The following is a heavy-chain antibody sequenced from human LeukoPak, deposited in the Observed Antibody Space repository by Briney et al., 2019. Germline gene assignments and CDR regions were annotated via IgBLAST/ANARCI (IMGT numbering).Heavy chain of an antibody. V-gene: IGHV3-21*01. CDR1: GFTFSNYN. Sequence: GGSLRLSCAASGFTFSNYNMNWVRQAPGKGLEWVSSISSSSSYIYYADSVKGRFTISRDNAKNSLYLQMNSLRAEDTAVYYCARVSGAIPDYWGQGTLVTVSS. CDR3: ARVSGAIPDY. CDR2: ISSSSSYI. D-gene: IGHD2-2*02. J-gene: IGHJ4*02.